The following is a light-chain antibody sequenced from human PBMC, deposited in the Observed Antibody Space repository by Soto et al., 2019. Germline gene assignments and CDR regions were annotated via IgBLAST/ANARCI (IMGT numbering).Light chain of an antibody. CDR2: GNS. V-gene: IGLV1-40*01. J-gene: IGLJ1*01. CDR1: SSNIGAGYD. CDR3: QSYDSSLSGYV. Sequence: QSVLTQPPSVSGAPGQRVTISCTGSSSNIGAGYDVHWYQHLPGTAPKFLIYGNSNRPSGVPDRFSGSKSGTSASLAITGLQAEDEADYYCQSYDSSLSGYVFGTGTKVIVL.